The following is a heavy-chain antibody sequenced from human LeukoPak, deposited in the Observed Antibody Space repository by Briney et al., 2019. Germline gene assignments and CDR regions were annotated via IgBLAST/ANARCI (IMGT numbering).Heavy chain of an antibody. Sequence: GGSLRLSCAASGFTFSNYAMSWVRQAPGKGLEWVAGVSDSGRSAYYADSVQGRFIISRDNSKNTLYLQMNSLRVEDTAAYFCAQNQWKFTAWGRGTLVTVSS. J-gene: IGHJ5*02. CDR2: VSDSGRSA. CDR3: AQNQWKFTA. CDR1: GFTFSNYA. D-gene: IGHD6-19*01. V-gene: IGHV3-23*01.